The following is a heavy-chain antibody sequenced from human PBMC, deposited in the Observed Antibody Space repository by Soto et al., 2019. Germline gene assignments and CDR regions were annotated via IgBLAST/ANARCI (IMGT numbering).Heavy chain of an antibody. CDR1: GYTFTSYG. V-gene: IGHV1-18*01. Sequence: ASVKVSCKASGYTFTSYGISWVRQARGQGLEWMGWISAYNGNTNYAQKLQGRVTMTTDTSTSTAYMELRSLRSDDTAVYYCARDGGGSSFYYYYGMDVWGQGTTVTVSS. CDR3: ARDGGGSSFYYYYGMDV. J-gene: IGHJ6*02. D-gene: IGHD2-15*01. CDR2: ISAYNGNT.